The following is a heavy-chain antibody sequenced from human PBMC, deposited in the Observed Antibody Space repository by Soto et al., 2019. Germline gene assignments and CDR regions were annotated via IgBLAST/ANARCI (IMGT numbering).Heavy chain of an antibody. J-gene: IGHJ4*02. D-gene: IGHD6-19*01. Sequence: EVPLVESGGGLVQPGGSLRLSCATSGFTVSGNYMSWVRQAPGKGLEWVSVIYGGGSTYYADSVKGRFTISRDKSKNTVYLQMHSLRAEDTAMYYCARDRGAVPGDWGQGTLVTVSS. CDR3: ARDRGAVPGD. CDR1: GFTVSGNY. CDR2: IYGGGST. V-gene: IGHV3-66*01.